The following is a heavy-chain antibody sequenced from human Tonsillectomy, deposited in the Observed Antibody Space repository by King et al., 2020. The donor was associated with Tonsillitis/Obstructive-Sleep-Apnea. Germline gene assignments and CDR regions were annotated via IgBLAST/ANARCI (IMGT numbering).Heavy chain of an antibody. CDR3: ARQAGGNSRYFDF. J-gene: IGHJ4*02. Sequence: VQLVESGGDVVQPGGSLRLSCAASGFTFSTYGMHWVRQAPGKGLEWVAVIWYDGSNKYYAASVKGRFTISRDNSRNTLFLQMNSLRAEDTAVYYCARQAGGNSRYFDFWGQGTLVTVSS. CDR1: GFTFSTYG. CDR2: IWYDGSNK. D-gene: IGHD4-23*01. V-gene: IGHV3-33*01.